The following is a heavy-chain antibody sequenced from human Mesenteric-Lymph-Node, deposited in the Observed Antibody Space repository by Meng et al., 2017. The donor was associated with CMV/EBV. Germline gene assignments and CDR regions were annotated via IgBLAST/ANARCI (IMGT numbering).Heavy chain of an antibody. D-gene: IGHD3-16*02. V-gene: IGHV3-30*02. Sequence: GESLKISCAASGFTFSSYGMHWVRQAPGKGLEWVAFISFDGSDKYSADSVKGRFTISRDNSKNTLSLQLNNLRADDTAIYYCAKALHLGDLSPAGSWGQGTLVTVSS. CDR3: AKALHLGDLSPAGS. J-gene: IGHJ5*02. CDR1: GFTFSSYG. CDR2: ISFDGSDK.